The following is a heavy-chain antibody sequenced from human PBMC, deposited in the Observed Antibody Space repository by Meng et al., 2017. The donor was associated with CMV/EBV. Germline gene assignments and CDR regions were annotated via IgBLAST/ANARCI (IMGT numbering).Heavy chain of an antibody. CDR1: GFTFSSYS. Sequence: GESLKISCAASGFTFSSYSMNWVRQAPGKGLEWVPSISSSSSYIYYADSVKGRFTISRDNAKNSLYLQMNSLRAEDTAVYYCARVSRGGDYKCLGYWGQGTLVTVSS. V-gene: IGHV3-21*01. J-gene: IGHJ4*02. CDR2: ISSSSSYI. D-gene: IGHD4-17*01. CDR3: ARVSRGGDYKCLGY.